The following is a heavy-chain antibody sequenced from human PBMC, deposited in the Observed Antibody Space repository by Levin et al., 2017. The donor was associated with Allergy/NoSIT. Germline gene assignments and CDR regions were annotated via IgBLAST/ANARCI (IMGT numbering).Heavy chain of an antibody. CDR3: ACREPNWTTDY. J-gene: IGHJ4*02. Sequence: VASVKVSCKASGNTFTGYYLHWVRQAPGQGLEWMGWINPNSGGTIYAQKFEGRATMTRDTSITTAYLELSRLTSDDTAVYYCACREPNWTTDYWGQGTLVTVSS. V-gene: IGHV1-2*02. D-gene: IGHD1-20*01. CDR1: GNTFTGYY. CDR2: INPNSGGT.